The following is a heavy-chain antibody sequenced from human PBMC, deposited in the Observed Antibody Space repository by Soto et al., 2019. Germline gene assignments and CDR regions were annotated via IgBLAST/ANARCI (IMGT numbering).Heavy chain of an antibody. Sequence: EVQLLESGGGLVQPGGSLRLSCAASGFTFGSYAMSWVRQAPGKRLEWVSLISGTGDSSEYANSVKGRFTISRVYSKTTVFLQMNSLRAEDTAVYFCAKDNGNYGSGSFSHWGQGTLVTVSS. CDR3: AKDNGNYGSGSFSH. CDR2: ISGTGDSS. D-gene: IGHD3-10*01. V-gene: IGHV3-23*01. CDR1: GFTFGSYA. J-gene: IGHJ4*02.